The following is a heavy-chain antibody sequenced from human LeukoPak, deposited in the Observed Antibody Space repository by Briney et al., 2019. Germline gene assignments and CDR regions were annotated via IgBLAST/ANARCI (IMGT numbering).Heavy chain of an antibody. CDR3: ASIVLMVYAPDY. D-gene: IGHD2-8*01. CDR2: ISAYNGNT. Sequence: ASVKVSCKASGYTFINYAITWVRQAPGQGLEWMGWISAYNGNTNYAQKLQGRVTMTTDTSTSTAYMELRSLRSDDTAVYYCASIVLMVYAPDYWGQGTLVTVSS. V-gene: IGHV1-18*01. CDR1: GYTFINYA. J-gene: IGHJ4*02.